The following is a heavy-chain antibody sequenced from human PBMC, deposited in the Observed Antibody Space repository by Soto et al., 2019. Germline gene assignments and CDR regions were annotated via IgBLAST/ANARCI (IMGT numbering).Heavy chain of an antibody. CDR2: IVVGSGNT. J-gene: IGHJ6*02. Sequence: ASVKVSCKASGFTFTSSAVQWVRQARGQRLEWIGWIVVGSGNTNYAQKFQERVTITRDMSTSTAYKELSSLRSEDTAVYYCAADPRYYYDSSGYYANPGVYYYYGMDVWGQGTTVTVSS. D-gene: IGHD3-22*01. CDR3: AADPRYYYDSSGYYANPGVYYYYGMDV. CDR1: GFTFTSSA. V-gene: IGHV1-58*01.